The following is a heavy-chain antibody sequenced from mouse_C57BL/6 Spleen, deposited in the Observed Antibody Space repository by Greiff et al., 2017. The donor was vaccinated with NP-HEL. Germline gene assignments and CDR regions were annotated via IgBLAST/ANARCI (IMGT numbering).Heavy chain of an antibody. CDR1: GYTFTSYW. J-gene: IGHJ4*01. D-gene: IGHD2-3*01. Sequence: VQLQQPGAELVMPGASVKLSCKASGYTFTSYWMHWVKQRPGQGLEWIGEIDPSDSYTNYNQKFKGKSTLTVDKSSSTAYMQLSSLTSEDSAVYYCARRGDGYYDAMDYWGQGTSVTVSS. V-gene: IGHV1-69*01. CDR2: IDPSDSYT. CDR3: ARRGDGYYDAMDY.